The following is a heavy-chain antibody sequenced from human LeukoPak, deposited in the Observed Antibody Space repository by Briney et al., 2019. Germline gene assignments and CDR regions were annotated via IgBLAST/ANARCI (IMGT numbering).Heavy chain of an antibody. D-gene: IGHD3-3*01. CDR1: GGTFSSYA. V-gene: IGHV1-69*01. Sequence: SSVKVSCKASGGTFSSYAISWVRQAPGQGLEWMGGIIPIFGTANYAQKFQGRVTITADESTSTAYMELSSLRSEDTDVYYCARVVSGRYYFDYWGQGTLVTVSS. CDR3: ARVVSGRYYFDY. J-gene: IGHJ4*02. CDR2: IIPIFGTA.